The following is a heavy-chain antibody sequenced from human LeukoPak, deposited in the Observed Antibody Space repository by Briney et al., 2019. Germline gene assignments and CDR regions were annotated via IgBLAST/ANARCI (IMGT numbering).Heavy chain of an antibody. CDR1: GFTSSSYA. CDR2: ISGSGGST. D-gene: IGHD6-13*01. V-gene: IGHV3-23*01. Sequence: GGSLRLSCAASGFTSSSYAMSWVRQAPGKGLEWVSAISGSGGSTYYADSVKGRFTISRDNSKNTLYLQMNSLRAEDTAVYYCAKGIAAAGTMVVASYYGMDVWGQGTTVTVSS. CDR3: AKGIAAAGTMVVASYYGMDV. J-gene: IGHJ6*02.